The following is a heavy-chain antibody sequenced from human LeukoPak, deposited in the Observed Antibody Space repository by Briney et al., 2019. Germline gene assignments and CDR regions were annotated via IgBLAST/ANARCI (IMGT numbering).Heavy chain of an antibody. Sequence: VGSLRLSCAASGFTFSSYAVSWVRQAPGKGLEWVSAISGSGGGTYYADSVKGRFTISRDNSKNMLYLQMNSLRVEDTAVYYCAKDRGSYLFDYWGQGTLVIVSS. CDR1: GFTFSSYA. V-gene: IGHV3-23*01. CDR3: AKDRGSYLFDY. D-gene: IGHD1-26*01. J-gene: IGHJ4*02. CDR2: ISGSGGGT.